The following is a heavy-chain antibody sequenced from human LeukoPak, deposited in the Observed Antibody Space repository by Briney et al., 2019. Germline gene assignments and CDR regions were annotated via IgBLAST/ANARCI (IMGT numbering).Heavy chain of an antibody. D-gene: IGHD6-19*01. CDR3: ARDGAVTGSYNWFDP. Sequence: GASVKVSCKASGYTLTGYYMHWVRQAPGQGLEGMGWINGNTGDTRYAEKFQGRVTMTRDTSISTAYMELRSLTSDDSAVYYCARDGAVTGSYNWFDPWGQGTLVTVSS. V-gene: IGHV1-2*02. J-gene: IGHJ5*02. CDR2: INGNTGDT. CDR1: GYTLTGYY.